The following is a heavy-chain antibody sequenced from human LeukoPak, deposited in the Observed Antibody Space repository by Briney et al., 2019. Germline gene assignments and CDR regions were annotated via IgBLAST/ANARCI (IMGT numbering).Heavy chain of an antibody. CDR1: GFTFSSYW. V-gene: IGHV3-7*01. CDR3: ARYNCTNGVCYPFDY. J-gene: IGHJ4*02. CDR2: IKQDGSEK. Sequence: GGSLRLSCAASGFTFSSYWMSWVRQAPGKGLEWVANIKQDGSEKYYVDSVKGRFTISRDNAKNSLYLQMNSLRAEDTAVYYCARYNCTNGVCYPFDYWGQGTLVTVSS. D-gene: IGHD2-8*01.